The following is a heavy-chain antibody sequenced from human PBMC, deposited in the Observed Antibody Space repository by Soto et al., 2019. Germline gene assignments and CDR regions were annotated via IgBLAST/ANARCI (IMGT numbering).Heavy chain of an antibody. CDR1: GFSLRNRGVG. Sequence: QITLKESGPTLVKPTQTLTLTCTFSGFSLRNRGVGVGWIRQPPGKALECLALIYWDDDKRYSPSLKSRLTITKDTSKNQVVLTMTNMDPVDTATYYCAHLTTGGFYFDYWGQGTLVTVSS. CDR3: AHLTTGGFYFDY. CDR2: IYWDDDK. V-gene: IGHV2-5*02. J-gene: IGHJ4*02. D-gene: IGHD4-17*01.